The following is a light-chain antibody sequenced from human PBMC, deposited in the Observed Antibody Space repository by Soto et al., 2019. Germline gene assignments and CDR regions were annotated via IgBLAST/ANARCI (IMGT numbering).Light chain of an antibody. CDR2: GNI. J-gene: IGLJ2*01. CDR1: SSNIGAGYD. CDR3: QSYDSSLSGSKV. V-gene: IGLV1-40*01. Sequence: QSVLTQPPSVSGAPGQRVTISCTGSSSNIGAGYDVHWYQQLPGTAPKLLIYGNINRPSGVPDRFSGSKSGTSASLAITGLQAEDEAHYYCQSYDSSLSGSKVFGGGTQLTVL.